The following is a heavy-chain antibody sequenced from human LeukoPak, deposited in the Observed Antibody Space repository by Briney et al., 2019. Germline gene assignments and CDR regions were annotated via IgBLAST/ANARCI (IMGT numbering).Heavy chain of an antibody. D-gene: IGHD1-26*01. Sequence: SETLPLTCAVYGGSFSGYYWIWIRQPPGKGLEWIGYIYYSGSTNYNPSLKSRVTISVDTSKNQFSLKLSSVTAADTAVYYCARVGSGRGSYFDYWGQGTLVSVSS. CDR1: GGSFSGYY. CDR3: ARVGSGRGSYFDY. V-gene: IGHV4-59*01. J-gene: IGHJ4*02. CDR2: IYYSGST.